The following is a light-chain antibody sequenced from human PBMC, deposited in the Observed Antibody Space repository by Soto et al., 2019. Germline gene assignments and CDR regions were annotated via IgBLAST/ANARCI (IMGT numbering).Light chain of an antibody. CDR1: SSDVGGYNY. CDR3: CSYTSSSTPWV. V-gene: IGLV2-14*03. CDR2: DVS. Sequence: QSVLTQPASVSGSPGQSITISCTGTSSDVGGYNYVSWYQQHPGEAPKLMIYDVSDRPSGVSNRFSASKSGNTASLTISGLHPEDEADYFCCSYTSSSTPWVFGTGTKVTVL. J-gene: IGLJ1*01.